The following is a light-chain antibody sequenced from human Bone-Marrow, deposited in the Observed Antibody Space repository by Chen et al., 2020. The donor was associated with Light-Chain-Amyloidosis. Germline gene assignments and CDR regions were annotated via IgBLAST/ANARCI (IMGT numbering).Light chain of an antibody. CDR1: CSDVGGYNY. CDR3: SSYTRSSTWL. V-gene: IGLV2-14*03. CDR2: DVS. Sequence: QSALTPPASVSGSPGQSITLSCTGTCSDVGGYNYVSWYQQHPGTAPKLVIFDVSYRPSGISNRFSGSKSGNTASLTISGLQAEDEADYYCSSYTRSSTWLFGGGTRLTVL. J-gene: IGLJ3*02.